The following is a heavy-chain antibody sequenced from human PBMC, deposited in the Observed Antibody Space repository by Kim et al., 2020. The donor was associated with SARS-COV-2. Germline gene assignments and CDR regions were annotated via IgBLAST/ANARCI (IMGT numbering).Heavy chain of an antibody. J-gene: IGHJ4*02. D-gene: IGHD6-13*01. CDR1: GFTFSDYY. CDR3: ARDGAAAGTRELDY. V-gene: IGHV3-11*01. Sequence: GGSLRLSCAASGFTFSDYYMSWIRQAPGKGREWVSYISSSGSTIYYTDSVKGRFTISRDNAKNSLYLQMNSLRAEDTALYYCARDGAAAGTRELDYWGQGTLVTVSS. CDR2: ISSSGSTI.